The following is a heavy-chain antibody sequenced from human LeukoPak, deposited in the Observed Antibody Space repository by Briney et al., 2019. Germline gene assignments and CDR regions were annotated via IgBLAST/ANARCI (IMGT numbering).Heavy chain of an antibody. CDR1: GYTFTSYD. Sequence: ASVKVSRKASGYTFTSYDINWVRQATGQGLEWMGWMNPNSGNTGYAQKFQGRVTMTGNTSISTAYMELSSLRSEDTAVYYCARADLTMVRGVIPYGMDVWGQGTTVTVSS. V-gene: IGHV1-8*01. D-gene: IGHD3-10*01. CDR2: MNPNSGNT. J-gene: IGHJ6*02. CDR3: ARADLTMVRGVIPYGMDV.